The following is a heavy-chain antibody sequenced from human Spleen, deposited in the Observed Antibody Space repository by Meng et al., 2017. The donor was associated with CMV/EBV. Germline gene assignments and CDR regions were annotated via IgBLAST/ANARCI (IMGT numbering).Heavy chain of an antibody. J-gene: IGHJ5*02. V-gene: IGHV1-69-2*01. Sequence: TFRDYYIPWLRQAPGKGPEWMGLFDPENGETIYAEKFQGRVTMTADTSTDTAYMELSSLRSDDTAVYYCTRESIVIESAMGDNWFDLWGQGTLVTVSS. CDR3: TRESIVIESAMGDNWFDL. CDR1: TFRDYY. D-gene: IGHD2/OR15-2a*01. CDR2: FDPENGET.